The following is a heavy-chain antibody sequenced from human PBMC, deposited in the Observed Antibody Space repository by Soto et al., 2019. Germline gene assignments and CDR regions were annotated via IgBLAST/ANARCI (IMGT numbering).Heavy chain of an antibody. CDR1: GGSFSSYY. J-gene: IGHJ5*02. CDR3: AREGHGDWFDP. CDR2: INHSGST. Sequence: PSETLSLTCAVYGGSFSSYYLTWIRQPPGKGLEWIGEINHSGSTNYNPSLKSRVTISVDRSKNQFSLKLTSVTAADTAVYYCAREGHGDWFDPWGQGTLVTVSS. V-gene: IGHV4-34*01. D-gene: IGHD3-10*01.